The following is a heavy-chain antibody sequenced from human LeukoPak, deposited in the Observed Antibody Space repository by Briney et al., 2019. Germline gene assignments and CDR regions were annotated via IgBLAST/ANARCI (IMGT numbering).Heavy chain of an antibody. CDR1: GGXISSYY. CDR2: IYTSGST. J-gene: IGHJ4*02. V-gene: IGHV4-4*07. D-gene: IGHD6-19*01. CDR3: ARDLSHSGWYQEGY. Sequence: SETLSLTCTVSGGXISSYYWSWIRQPAGKGLEWIGRIYTSGSTNYNPSPKSRVTMSVDTSKNQFSLKLTSVTAADTAVYYCARDLSHSGWYQEGYWGQGTLVTVSS.